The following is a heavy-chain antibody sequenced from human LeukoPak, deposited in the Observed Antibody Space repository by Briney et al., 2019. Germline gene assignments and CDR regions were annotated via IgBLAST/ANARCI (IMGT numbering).Heavy chain of an antibody. CDR2: INHSGSN. CDR3: ARRCSDGSCYSNDAFDI. Sequence: SETLSLTCAVYGGSFSGYDRTWIRQPPGKGLEWIGEINHSGSNNYNPSLKSRVTISEDTSKNQFSLKLSSVTAADTAVYYCARRCSDGSCYSNDAFDIWGQGTMVTVSS. V-gene: IGHV4-34*01. J-gene: IGHJ3*02. CDR1: GGSFSGYD. D-gene: IGHD2-15*01.